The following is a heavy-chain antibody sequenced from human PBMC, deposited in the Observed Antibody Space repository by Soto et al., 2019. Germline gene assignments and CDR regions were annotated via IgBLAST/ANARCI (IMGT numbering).Heavy chain of an antibody. CDR1: GFIFSSYG. CDR2: MSFDGSIK. J-gene: IGHJ3*02. D-gene: IGHD6-19*01. V-gene: IGHV3-30*03. CDR3: ATIAVPPAFDI. Sequence: QVQLVESGGGVVQPGRSLRLSCAASGFIFSSYGMNWVRQAPGKGLEWVAVMSFDGSIKYYADSVKGGFTISRDNSKNTLYLQMNSLRAEDTAVYYCATIAVPPAFDIWGQGTMVTVSS.